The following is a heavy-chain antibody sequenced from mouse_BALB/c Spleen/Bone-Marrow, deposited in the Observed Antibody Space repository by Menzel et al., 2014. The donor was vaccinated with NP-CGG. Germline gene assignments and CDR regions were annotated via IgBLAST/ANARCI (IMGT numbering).Heavy chain of an antibody. CDR2: IYPGDGDT. CDR1: GYAFSVYW. CDR3: ARGGISVDY. J-gene: IGHJ2*01. V-gene: IGHV1-80*01. Sequence: VMLVESGAELVRPGSSVKISCKASGYAFSVYWMNWVKQRPGQGLEWIGQIYPGDGDTNYNGKFKGRATLTADKSSNTAYMQLSSLTSEDSAVYFCARGGISVDYRGQGTTLTVSS.